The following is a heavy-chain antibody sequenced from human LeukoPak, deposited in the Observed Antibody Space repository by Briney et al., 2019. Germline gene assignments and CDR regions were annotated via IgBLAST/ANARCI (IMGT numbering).Heavy chain of an antibody. CDR1: GYTFTSYD. Sequence: GASVKVSCKASGYTFTSYDINWVRQATGQGLEWMGWMNPNSGNTGYAQKFQGRVTMTRNTSISIAYMELSSLRSEDTAVYYCARAYRTAGIDPYWGQGTLVTVSS. CDR3: ARAYRTAGIDPY. D-gene: IGHD6-19*01. V-gene: IGHV1-8*01. J-gene: IGHJ4*02. CDR2: MNPNSGNT.